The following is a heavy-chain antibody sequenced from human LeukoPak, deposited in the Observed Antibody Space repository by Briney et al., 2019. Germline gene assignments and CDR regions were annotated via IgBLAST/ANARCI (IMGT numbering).Heavy chain of an antibody. J-gene: IGHJ5*02. CDR1: GYTLTELS. Sequence: ASVKVSCKVSGYTLTELSMHWVRQAPGRGLEWMGGFDPEDGETIYAQKFQGRVTMTEDTSTDTAYMELSSLRSEDTAVYYCARERRIAVAGRNWFDPWGQGTLVTVSS. CDR2: FDPEDGET. D-gene: IGHD6-19*01. V-gene: IGHV1-24*01. CDR3: ARERRIAVAGRNWFDP.